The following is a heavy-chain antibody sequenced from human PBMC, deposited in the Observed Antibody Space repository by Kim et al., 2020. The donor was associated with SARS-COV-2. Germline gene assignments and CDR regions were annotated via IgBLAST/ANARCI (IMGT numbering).Heavy chain of an antibody. CDR3: ARGSYHDGLDF. V-gene: IGHV1-2*05. CDR2: INPESGDS. J-gene: IGHJ3*01. D-gene: IGHD3-16*02. Sequence: ASVKVSCKASGYTFTGYYIHWVRLGPGQGLEWMGRINPESGDSIYAQKFRDRVSMTRDTSIITPYMELSSLGPDDIGVYYCARGSYHDGLDFWGQGTMVTVSS. CDR1: GYTFTGYY.